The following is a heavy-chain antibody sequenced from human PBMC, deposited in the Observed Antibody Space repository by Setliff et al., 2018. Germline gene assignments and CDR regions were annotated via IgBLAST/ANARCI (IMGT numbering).Heavy chain of an antibody. Sequence: PGGSLRLSCAASGFTFSDSWMSWVRQVPGKGLEWVSSISDTTNFIYYADSVKGRFTISRDTAKNSLYLQMNSLRAEDSAVYYCASYYYGSGSSYIPPHFDYWGLGTLVTVSS. CDR1: GFTFSDSW. CDR3: ASYYYGSGSSYIPPHFDY. D-gene: IGHD3-10*01. V-gene: IGHV3-21*01. CDR2: ISDTTNFI. J-gene: IGHJ4*02.